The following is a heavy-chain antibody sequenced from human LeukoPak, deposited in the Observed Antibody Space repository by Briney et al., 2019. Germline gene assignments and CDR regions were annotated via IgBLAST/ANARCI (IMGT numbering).Heavy chain of an antibody. D-gene: IGHD1-14*01. J-gene: IGHJ4*02. CDR2: IYGGGRT. V-gene: IGHV3-53*01. CDR3: AREPGTTLDY. Sequence: PGGSLRLSCAASGFTVSSSYMSWVRQAPGKGLEWVSVIYGGGRTDYTDSVKGRFTISRDKSKNTLYLQMNGLRVEDTAVYYCAREPGTTLDYWGQGTLVTVSS. CDR1: GFTVSSSY.